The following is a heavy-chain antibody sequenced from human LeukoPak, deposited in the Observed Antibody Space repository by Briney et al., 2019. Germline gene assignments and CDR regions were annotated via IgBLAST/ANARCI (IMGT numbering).Heavy chain of an antibody. J-gene: IGHJ4*02. CDR3: ARGAYDSSGYRLDY. D-gene: IGHD3-22*01. V-gene: IGHV4-59*01. CDR1: GGSISSYY. Sequence: SETLSLTCTVSGGSISSYYWSWIRQPPGKGLGWIGYIYYSGSTNYNPSLKSRVTISVDTSKNQFSLKLSSVTAADTAVYYCARGAYDSSGYRLDYWGQGTLVTVSS. CDR2: IYYSGST.